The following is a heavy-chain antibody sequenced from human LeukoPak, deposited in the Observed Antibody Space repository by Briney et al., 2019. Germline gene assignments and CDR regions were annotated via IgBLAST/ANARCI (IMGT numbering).Heavy chain of an antibody. J-gene: IGHJ3*02. CDR2: INCNSGGT. CDR3: ARDDSSGYYHRAFDI. Sequence: ASVKVSRKASGYTFTGYYMHWVRQAPGQGLEWMGWINCNSGGTNYAQKFQGRVTMTRDTSVSTAYMELSRLRSDDTAVYYCARDDSSGYYHRAFDIWGQGTMVTASS. V-gene: IGHV1-2*02. CDR1: GYTFTGYY. D-gene: IGHD3-22*01.